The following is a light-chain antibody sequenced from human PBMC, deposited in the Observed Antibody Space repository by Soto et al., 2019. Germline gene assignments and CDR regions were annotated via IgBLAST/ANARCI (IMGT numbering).Light chain of an antibody. V-gene: IGKV3-20*01. J-gene: IGKJ1*01. CDR2: GAS. CDR3: QQYSSSPET. CDR1: QTVRNNY. Sequence: EFVLTQSPGTLSLSPGERATLSCRASQTVRNNYLAWYQQKPGQAPRLLIYGASSRATGIPDRFSGSGSGTDFTLSVSGLEPEDFAVYYCQQYSSSPETFGQGTKVDIK.